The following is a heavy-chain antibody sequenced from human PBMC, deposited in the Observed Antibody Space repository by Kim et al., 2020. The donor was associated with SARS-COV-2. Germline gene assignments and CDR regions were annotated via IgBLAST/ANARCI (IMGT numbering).Heavy chain of an antibody. CDR3: AREGYYYDSSDRDAFDI. V-gene: IGHV3-30*04. CDR2: ISYDGSNK. CDR1: GFTFSSYA. D-gene: IGHD3-22*01. Sequence: GGSLRLSCAASGFTFSSYAMHWVRQAPGKGLEWVAVISYDGSNKYYADSVKGRFTISRDNSKNTLYLQMNSLRAEDTAVYYCAREGYYYDSSDRDAFDIWGQGTMVTVSS. J-gene: IGHJ3*02.